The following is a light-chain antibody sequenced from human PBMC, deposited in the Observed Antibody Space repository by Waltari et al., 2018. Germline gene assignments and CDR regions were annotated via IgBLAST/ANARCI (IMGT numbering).Light chain of an antibody. CDR1: QSVSSSS. Sequence: EIVLTQSPGTLSLSPGERATLSCRASQSVSSSSLAWYQQKPGQAPRLLIYGASSRATGIPDRVSGSGSVTDFTLTISRLEPEDFAVYYCQQYGSSPRTFGQGIKVEIK. J-gene: IGKJ1*01. CDR3: QQYGSSPRT. V-gene: IGKV3-20*01. CDR2: GAS.